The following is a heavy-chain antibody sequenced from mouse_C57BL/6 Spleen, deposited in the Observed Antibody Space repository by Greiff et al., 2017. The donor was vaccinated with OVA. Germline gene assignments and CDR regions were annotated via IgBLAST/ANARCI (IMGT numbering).Heavy chain of an antibody. Sequence: QVQLQQSGAELVRPGTSVKVSCKASGYAFTNYLIEWVKQRPGQGLEWIGVINPGSGGTNYNEKFKGKATLTADKSSSTAYMQLSSLTSEDSAVYFCARGRLLLRSDYYAMDYWGQGTSVTVSS. CDR2: INPGSGGT. CDR3: ARGRLLLRSDYYAMDY. V-gene: IGHV1-54*01. CDR1: GYAFTNYL. J-gene: IGHJ4*01. D-gene: IGHD1-1*01.